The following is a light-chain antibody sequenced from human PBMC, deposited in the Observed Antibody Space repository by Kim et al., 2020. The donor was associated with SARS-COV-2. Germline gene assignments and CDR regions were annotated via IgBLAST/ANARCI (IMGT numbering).Light chain of an antibody. CDR3: QKCDSAPWT. Sequence: SSVVDKVTITCRASQDISNYLAWFQLKPGKAPTLLIYAASALQPGVPSRFSGSGSGTDFTLTVTSLQPEDVATYYCQKCDSAPWTFGQGTKVDIK. CDR1: QDISNY. J-gene: IGKJ1*01. CDR2: AAS. V-gene: IGKV1-27*01.